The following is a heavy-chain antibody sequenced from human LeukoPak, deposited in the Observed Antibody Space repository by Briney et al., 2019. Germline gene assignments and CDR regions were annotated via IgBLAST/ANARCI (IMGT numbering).Heavy chain of an antibody. J-gene: IGHJ6*02. CDR2: IYSGGST. Sequence: GGSLRLSCAASGFTVSSNYVSWVRQAPGKGLEWVSVIYSGGSTYYADSVKGRFTISRDNSKNTLYLQMNSLRAEDTAVYYCARDGCSSTSCPRGVRYYGMDVWGQGTTVTVSS. CDR3: ARDGCSSTSCPRGVRYYGMDV. V-gene: IGHV3-53*01. D-gene: IGHD2-2*01. CDR1: GFTVSSNY.